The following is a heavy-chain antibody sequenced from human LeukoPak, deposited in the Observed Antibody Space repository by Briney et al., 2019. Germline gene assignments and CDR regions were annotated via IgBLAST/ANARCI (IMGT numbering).Heavy chain of an antibody. J-gene: IGHJ6*02. CDR2: IYWDDDK. V-gene: IGHV2-5*02. CDR3: AKAGYGSGSYLRYYYYGMDV. CDR1: GLSLNTAGVG. Sequence: SGPTLVKPTQTLTLTCTLSGLSLNTAGVGVSWIRQPPGKALEWLALIYWDDDKRYNPSLKTRLTITKDTSKNQVVLTVTNMDPVDTATYYCAKAGYGSGSYLRYYYYGMDVWGQGTTVTVSS. D-gene: IGHD3-10*01.